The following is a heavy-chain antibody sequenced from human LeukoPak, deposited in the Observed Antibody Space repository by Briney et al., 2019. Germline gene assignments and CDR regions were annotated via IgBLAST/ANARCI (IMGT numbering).Heavy chain of an antibody. V-gene: IGHV3-23*01. CDR2: ISSSGGDT. J-gene: IGHJ4*02. CDR1: GSTFSNYA. CDR3: AKVGSGTYGLDRDY. D-gene: IGHD3-10*01. Sequence: PGGSLRLSCAASGSTFSNYAMTWVRQAPGKGLEWVSAISSSGGDTYYADSVKGRFTISRDNSKNTLFLQMNTLRAEDTAVYYCAKVGSGTYGLDRDYWGQGTLVTVSS.